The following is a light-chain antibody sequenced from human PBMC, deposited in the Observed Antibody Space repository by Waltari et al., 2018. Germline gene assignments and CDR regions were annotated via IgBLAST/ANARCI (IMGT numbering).Light chain of an antibody. J-gene: IGKJ2*01. CDR1: QIISNW. CDR2: KAS. V-gene: IGKV1-5*03. CDR3: QQYNTYSS. Sequence: DIQMTQSPSSLSASVGDRVPITCRAGQIISNWLAWYQQKPGKAPILLIYKASILKSGVPSRFSGSGSGTQFTLTISSLQPDDFATYYCQQYNTYSSFGQGTKLQIK.